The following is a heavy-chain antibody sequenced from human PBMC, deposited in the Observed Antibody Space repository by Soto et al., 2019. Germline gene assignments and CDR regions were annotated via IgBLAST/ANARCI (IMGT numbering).Heavy chain of an antibody. CDR2: ISSTSTYT. Sequence: QVQLVESGGGLVKPGGSLRLSCAASGFTFSDYYMTWIRQAPGRGLEWVSYISSTSTYTNYADSVKGRFTISRDNAKNPWYLQMNNLRAEDTAVYYCARDDSGYAGYFDLWGRGTLVTVSS. V-gene: IGHV3-11*05. J-gene: IGHJ2*01. CDR3: ARDDSGYAGYFDL. D-gene: IGHD5-12*01. CDR1: GFTFSDYY.